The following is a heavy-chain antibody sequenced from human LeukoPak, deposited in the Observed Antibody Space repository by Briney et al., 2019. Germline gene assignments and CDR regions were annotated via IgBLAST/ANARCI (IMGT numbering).Heavy chain of an antibody. CDR3: ARSFSEVDFDY. CDR1: GGSISSSSYY. J-gene: IGHJ4*02. CDR2: MYYSGST. V-gene: IGHV4-61*05. D-gene: IGHD5-12*01. Sequence: SETLSLTCTVSGGSISSSSYYWGWIRQPPGKGLEWIGYMYYSGSTNYNPSLKSRVTISVDTSKNQFSLKLSSVTAADTAVYYCARSFSEVDFDYWGQGTLVTVSS.